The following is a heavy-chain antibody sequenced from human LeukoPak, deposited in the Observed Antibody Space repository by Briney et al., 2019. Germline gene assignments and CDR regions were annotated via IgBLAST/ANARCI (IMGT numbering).Heavy chain of an antibody. CDR1: GFTFSSYS. D-gene: IGHD3-22*01. J-gene: IGHJ3*02. V-gene: IGHV3-21*01. Sequence: SGGSLRLSCAASGFTFSSYSMNWVRQAPGKGLEWVSSISSSSSYIYYADSVKGRFTISRDNAKNSLYLQMNSLRAEDTAVYYCARDFEQLWLGLGYYDSSGYNGRAFDIWGQGTMVTVSS. CDR3: ARDFEQLWLGLGYYDSSGYNGRAFDI. CDR2: ISSSSSYI.